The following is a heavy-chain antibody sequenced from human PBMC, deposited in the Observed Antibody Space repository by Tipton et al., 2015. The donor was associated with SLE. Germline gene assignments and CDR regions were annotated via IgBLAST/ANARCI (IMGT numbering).Heavy chain of an antibody. J-gene: IGHJ4*02. V-gene: IGHV3-23*01. D-gene: IGHD1-26*01. CDR2: ISGTGGIT. CDR3: AKMGGIVGATSRFDD. CDR1: GFTFSSYA. Sequence: GSLRLSCAASGFTFSSYAVSWVRQTPGKGLDWVSAISGTGGITSYADFVKGRFTVSRDQSTNTVFLQMNSLGAEDTAIYYCAKMGGIVGATSRFDDWGQGALGTVSS.